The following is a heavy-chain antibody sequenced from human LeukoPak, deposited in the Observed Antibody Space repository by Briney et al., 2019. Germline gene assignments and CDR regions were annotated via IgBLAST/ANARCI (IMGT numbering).Heavy chain of an antibody. D-gene: IGHD3-22*01. CDR1: GYTFTSYG. CDR3: ARAPDEYYYDSSSGDY. J-gene: IGHJ4*02. V-gene: IGHV1-18*01. Sequence: ASVKVSCKASGYTFTSYGISWVRQAPGQGLEWMGWISAYNGNTNYAQKLQGRVTMTTDTSTSTAYMELRSLRSDDTAVYYCARAPDEYYYDSSSGDYWGQGTLVTVSS. CDR2: ISAYNGNT.